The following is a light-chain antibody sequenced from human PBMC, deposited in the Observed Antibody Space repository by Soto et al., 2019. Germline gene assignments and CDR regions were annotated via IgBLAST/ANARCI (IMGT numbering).Light chain of an antibody. CDR1: SSDVGLYDY. CDR2: DVN. V-gene: IGLV2-14*03. CDR3: NSYTSTTTVI. J-gene: IGLJ2*01. Sequence: QSVLTQPASVSGSPGQSITISCTGTSSDVGLYDYVSWYQQHPGKAPKLMIYDVNDRPSGVSNRFSGSKSGNTASLTISGLQAEDEADYYCNSYTSTTTVIFGEGTKVTVL.